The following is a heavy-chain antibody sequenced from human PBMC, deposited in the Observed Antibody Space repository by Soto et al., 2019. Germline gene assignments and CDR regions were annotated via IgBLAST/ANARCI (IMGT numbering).Heavy chain of an antibody. CDR2: IIPIFGTA. J-gene: IGHJ2*01. CDR1: GGTFSSYA. CDR3: ARGIVGAPGWYFDL. D-gene: IGHD1-26*01. V-gene: IGHV1-69*01. Sequence: QVQLVQSGAEVKKPVSSVKVSCKASGGTFSSYAISWVRQAPGQGLEWMGGIIPIFGTANYAQKLQGRVTITADESTSKAYMELSSLRSEETAVYYCARGIVGAPGWYFDLWGRGTLVTVSS.